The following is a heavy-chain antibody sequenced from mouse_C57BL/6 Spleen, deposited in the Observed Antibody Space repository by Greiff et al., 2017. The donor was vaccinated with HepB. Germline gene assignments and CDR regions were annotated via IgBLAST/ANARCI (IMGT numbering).Heavy chain of an antibody. V-gene: IGHV1-58*01. CDR3: ARSRYGSSYGWYFDV. D-gene: IGHD1-1*01. Sequence: EVKLQESGAELVRPGSSVKMSCKTSGYTFTSYGINWVKQRPGQGLEWIGYIYIGNGYTEYNEKFKGKATLTSDTSSSTAYMQLSSLTSEDSAIYFCARSRYGSSYGWYFDVWGTGTTVTVSS. CDR2: IYIGNGYT. CDR1: GYTFTSYG. J-gene: IGHJ1*03.